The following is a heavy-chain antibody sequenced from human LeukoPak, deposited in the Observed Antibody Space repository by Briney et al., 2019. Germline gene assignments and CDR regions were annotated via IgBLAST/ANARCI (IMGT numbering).Heavy chain of an antibody. CDR3: ASPVVVVAATVY. CDR1: GFTFSSYG. J-gene: IGHJ4*02. Sequence: PGGSLRLSCAASGFTFSSYGMHWVRQAPGKGLEWVAFIRYDGSNKYYADSVKGRFTISRDNSKNTLYLQMNSLRAEDTAVYYCASPVVVVAATVYWGQGTLVTVSS. D-gene: IGHD2-15*01. V-gene: IGHV3-30*02. CDR2: IRYDGSNK.